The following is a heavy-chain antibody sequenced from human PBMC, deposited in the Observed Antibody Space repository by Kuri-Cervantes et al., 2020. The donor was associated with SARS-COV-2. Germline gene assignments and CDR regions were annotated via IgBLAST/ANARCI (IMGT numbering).Heavy chain of an antibody. CDR1: GFTFSTYG. CDR3: ARDTTVALDY. CDR2: VWYDGRNK. Sequence: GESPKISCAASGFTFSTYGMHWVRQAPGKGLEWLSLVWYDGRNKYYADSVKGRFTISRDNSKNTLYLQMNSLRAEDTAVYYCARDTTVALDYWGQGTLVTVSS. V-gene: IGHV3-33*01. J-gene: IGHJ4*02. D-gene: IGHD4-23*01.